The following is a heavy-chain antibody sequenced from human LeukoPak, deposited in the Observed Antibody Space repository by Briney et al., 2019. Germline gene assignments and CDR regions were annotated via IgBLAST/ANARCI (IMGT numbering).Heavy chain of an antibody. D-gene: IGHD2-8*01. Sequence: GASVKVSCKASGGTFSSYAISWVRQAPGQGLEWMGGIIPIFGTANYAQKFQGRVTITADKSTSTAYMELSSLRSDDTAVYYCARAGWGVPLYYYYYMDVWGKGTTVTISS. V-gene: IGHV1-69*06. CDR3: ARAGWGVPLYYYYYMDV. CDR2: IIPIFGTA. CDR1: GGTFSSYA. J-gene: IGHJ6*03.